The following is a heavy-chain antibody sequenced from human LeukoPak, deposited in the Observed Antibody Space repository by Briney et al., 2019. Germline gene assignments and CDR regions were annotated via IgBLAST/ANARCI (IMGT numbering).Heavy chain of an antibody. Sequence: GGSLRPSCAASGFTVISNYMSWVRQAPGKGLEWVSVIYSGGSTYYADSVKGRFTISRDNSKNTLYLQMNSLRAEDTAVYYCARTLDGSYYVLDYWGQGTLVTVSS. D-gene: IGHD1-26*01. CDR3: ARTLDGSYYVLDY. J-gene: IGHJ4*02. CDR1: GFTVISNY. CDR2: IYSGGST. V-gene: IGHV3-53*01.